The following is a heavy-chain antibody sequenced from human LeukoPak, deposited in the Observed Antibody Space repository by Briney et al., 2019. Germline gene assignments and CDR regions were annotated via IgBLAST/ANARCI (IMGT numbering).Heavy chain of an antibody. Sequence: SETLSLTCTVSGGSISSYYWSWIRQPPGKGLEWIGYIYYSGSTNYNPSLKSRVTISVDTSKNQFSLKLSSVTAADTAVYYCARDDVLYWFDPWGQGTLVTVSS. J-gene: IGHJ5*02. V-gene: IGHV4-59*01. D-gene: IGHD2-15*01. CDR3: ARDDVLYWFDP. CDR1: GGSISSYY. CDR2: IYYSGST.